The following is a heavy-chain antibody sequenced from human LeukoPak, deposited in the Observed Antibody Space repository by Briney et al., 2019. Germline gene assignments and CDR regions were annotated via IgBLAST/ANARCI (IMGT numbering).Heavy chain of an antibody. Sequence: SVKVSCKASGGTFSSYAISWVRQAPGQGLEWMGGIIPIFGTANYAQKFQGRVTITADESTSTAYMELSSLRSEDTAVYYCARRGQVFSYDSSGYYSQALYYFDYWGQGTLVTVSS. CDR3: ARRGQVFSYDSSGYYSQALYYFDY. CDR2: IIPIFGTA. V-gene: IGHV1-69*01. CDR1: GGTFSSYA. D-gene: IGHD3-22*01. J-gene: IGHJ4*02.